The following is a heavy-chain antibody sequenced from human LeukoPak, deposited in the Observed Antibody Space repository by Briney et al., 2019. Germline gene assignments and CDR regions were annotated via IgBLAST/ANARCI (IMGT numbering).Heavy chain of an antibody. CDR1: GNYW. Sequence: GGSLRLSCAASGNYWMHWVRQAQGKGLVWVSHINSDGSWTSYADSVKGRFTIPKDNAKNTVYLQMNSLRAEDTAVYYCVSFYETYWGRGTLVTVSS. V-gene: IGHV3-74*01. CDR3: VSFYETY. CDR2: INSDGSWT. J-gene: IGHJ4*02. D-gene: IGHD2/OR15-2a*01.